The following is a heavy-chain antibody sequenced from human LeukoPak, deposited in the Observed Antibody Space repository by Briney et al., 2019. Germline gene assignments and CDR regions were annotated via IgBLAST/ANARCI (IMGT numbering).Heavy chain of an antibody. D-gene: IGHD6-13*01. V-gene: IGHV3-53*01. CDR1: GFTVSSNY. CDR3: LLAAAGSVDY. J-gene: IGHJ4*02. Sequence: PGGSLRLSCAASGFTVSSNYMSWVRQAPGKGLEWVSVIYSGGSTYYADSVKGRFTISRDNSKNTLYLQMNSLRAEDTAVYYCLLAAAGSVDYWGRGTLVTVSS. CDR2: IYSGGST.